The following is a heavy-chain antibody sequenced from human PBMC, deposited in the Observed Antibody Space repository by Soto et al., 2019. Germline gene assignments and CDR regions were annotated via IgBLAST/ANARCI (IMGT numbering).Heavy chain of an antibody. Sequence: SVKVSCKASGGTFSSYAISWVRQAPGQGLEWMGGIIPIFGTANYAQKFQGRVTITADESTSTAYMELSSLRSEDTAVYYCARSIVVVPAAISSYYYYGMDVWGRGTTVTVSS. CDR2: IIPIFGTA. CDR1: GGTFSSYA. V-gene: IGHV1-69*13. CDR3: ARSIVVVPAAISSYYYYGMDV. D-gene: IGHD2-2*02. J-gene: IGHJ6*02.